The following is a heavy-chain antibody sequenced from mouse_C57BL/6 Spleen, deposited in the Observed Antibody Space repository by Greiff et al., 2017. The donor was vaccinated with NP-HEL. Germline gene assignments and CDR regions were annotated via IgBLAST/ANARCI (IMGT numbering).Heavy chain of an antibody. CDR3: AREGYDGYAMDY. D-gene: IGHD2-3*01. Sequence: QVQLQQPGAELVRPGSSVKLSCKASGYTFTSYWMDWVKQRPGQGLEWIGNIYPSDSETHYNLKFKDKATLTVDKSSSTAYMQLSSLTSEDSAVYYCAREGYDGYAMDYWGQGTSVTVSS. J-gene: IGHJ4*01. V-gene: IGHV1-61*01. CDR1: GYTFTSYW. CDR2: IYPSDSET.